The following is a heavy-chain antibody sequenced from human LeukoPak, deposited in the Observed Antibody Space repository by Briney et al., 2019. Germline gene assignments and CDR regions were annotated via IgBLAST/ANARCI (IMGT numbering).Heavy chain of an antibody. Sequence: PSETLSLTCTVSGGSISGYYWNWIRQPPGKGLEWIANIYSSGNTLYNSSLKSRVAISVDTSKNQFSLKLSSVTAADTAVYYCARELGTYYNAFAYWGQGTLVTVSS. CDR2: IYSSGNT. D-gene: IGHD3-10*01. CDR3: ARELGTYYNAFAY. V-gene: IGHV4-59*01. CDR1: GGSISGYY. J-gene: IGHJ4*02.